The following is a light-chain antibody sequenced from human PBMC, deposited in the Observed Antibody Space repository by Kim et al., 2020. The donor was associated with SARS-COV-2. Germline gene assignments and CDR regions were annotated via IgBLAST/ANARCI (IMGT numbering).Light chain of an antibody. J-gene: IGLJ1*01. CDR1: SSNIGAGYD. Sequence: QRPPILCTGSSSNIGAGYDVHWYQQLPGRTPTLLIYVDTNRPSGVPDRFSGSKSGTSASLTITGLQAEDEADYYCQSYDSSLNGYVFGTGTKVTVL. V-gene: IGLV1-40*01. CDR2: VDT. CDR3: QSYDSSLNGYV.